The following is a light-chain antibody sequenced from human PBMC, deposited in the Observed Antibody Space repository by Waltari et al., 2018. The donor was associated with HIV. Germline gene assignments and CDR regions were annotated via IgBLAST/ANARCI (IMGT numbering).Light chain of an antibody. CDR2: TNT. J-gene: IGLJ2*01. CDR3: ATWDDSLNGHVV. Sequence: QSVLTQPPSASGTPGQRVPISCSGRSSNIGDNTVNWYQQLPGTAPKLLIYTNTQRPSGVPDRFSGSKSGTSASLAISGLQSEDEADYYCATWDDSLNGHVVFGGGTKLTVL. V-gene: IGLV1-44*01. CDR1: SSNIGDNT.